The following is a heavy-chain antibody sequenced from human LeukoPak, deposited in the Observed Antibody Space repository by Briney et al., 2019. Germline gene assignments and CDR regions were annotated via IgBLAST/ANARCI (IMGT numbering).Heavy chain of an antibody. CDR1: GFTFSSYA. CDR2: ISGSGGST. D-gene: IGHD2-15*01. V-gene: IGHV3-23*01. Sequence: GGSLRLSCAASGFTFSSYAMSWVRQAPGKGLEWVSAISGSGGSTYYADSVKGRFTISRDKSKNTLYMQMNSLRAEDTAVYYCAKRGGCSGGSCYSDAFDIWGQGTMVTVSS. J-gene: IGHJ3*02. CDR3: AKRGGCSGGSCYSDAFDI.